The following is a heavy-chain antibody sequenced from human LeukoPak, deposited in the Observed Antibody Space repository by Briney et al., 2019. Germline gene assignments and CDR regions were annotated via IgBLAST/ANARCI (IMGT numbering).Heavy chain of an antibody. CDR2: ISSSGSTI. Sequence: GGSLRLSCAASGFTFSDYYMSWIRQAPGKGLEWVSYISSSGSTIYYADSVRGRFTISRDNAKNSLYLQMNSLRAEDTAVYYCASLTPRLRYFDWQDYWGQGTLVTVSS. D-gene: IGHD3-9*01. CDR3: ASLTPRLRYFDWQDY. V-gene: IGHV3-11*04. J-gene: IGHJ4*02. CDR1: GFTFSDYY.